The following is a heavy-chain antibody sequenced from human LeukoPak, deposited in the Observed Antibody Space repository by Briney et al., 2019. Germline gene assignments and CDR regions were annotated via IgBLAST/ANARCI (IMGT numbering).Heavy chain of an antibody. CDR1: GYTFTGYY. D-gene: IGHD3-16*01. CDR2: INPNSGGT. Sequence: ASVKVSCKASGYTFTGYYMHWVRQAPGQGLEWMGWINPNSGGTNYAQKFQDRVTMTRDTSISTAYMELSRLRSDDTAVYYCARSSLGGGEGECDYWGQGTLVTVSS. J-gene: IGHJ4*02. CDR3: ARSSLGGGEGECDY. V-gene: IGHV1-2*02.